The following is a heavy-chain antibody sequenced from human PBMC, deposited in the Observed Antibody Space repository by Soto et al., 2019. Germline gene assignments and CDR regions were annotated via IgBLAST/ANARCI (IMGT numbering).Heavy chain of an antibody. CDR1: GFTFSSYS. CDR3: ARGRSYRAYYFDC. V-gene: IGHV3-48*02. J-gene: IGHJ4*02. Sequence: GGSLRLSCAVSGFTFSSYSLNWVRQAPGKGLEWVSYITSSGTTVYYADSVRGRFTISRDNAKNSLYLQMNSLRDDDTAVYYCARGRSYRAYYFDCWGQGT. D-gene: IGHD1-26*01. CDR2: ITSSGTTV.